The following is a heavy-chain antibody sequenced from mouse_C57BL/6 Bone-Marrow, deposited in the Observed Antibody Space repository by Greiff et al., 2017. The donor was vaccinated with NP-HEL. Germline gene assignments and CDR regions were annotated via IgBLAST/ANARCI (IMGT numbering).Heavy chain of an antibody. CDR2: ISDGGSYT. V-gene: IGHV5-4*01. CDR1: GFTFSSYA. J-gene: IGHJ4*01. D-gene: IGHD1-1*01. Sequence: EVQLVESGGGLVKPGGSLKLSCAASGFTFSSYAMSWVRQTPEKRLEWVATISDGGSYTYYPDNVKGRFTISRDNAKNNLYLQMSHLKSEDTAMYYCARDYYGSSYGNYYAMDYWGQGTSVTVSS. CDR3: ARDYYGSSYGNYYAMDY.